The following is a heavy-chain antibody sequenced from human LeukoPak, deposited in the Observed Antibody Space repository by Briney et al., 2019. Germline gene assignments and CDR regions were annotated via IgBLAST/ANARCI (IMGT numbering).Heavy chain of an antibody. D-gene: IGHD3-22*01. CDR1: GFTFTNYA. CDR3: ARRPRDTSGYYLGAFHD. J-gene: IGHJ3*01. Sequence: GGSLRLSCAASGFTFTNYAMTWIRQAPGKGLEWVSVIGASGADTYYSDSVKGRFTVSRDNSQNTLFLHMSSLRAEDTAVYFCARRPRDTSGYYLGAFHDWGQGTTVTVSS. V-gene: IGHV3-23*01. CDR2: IGASGADT.